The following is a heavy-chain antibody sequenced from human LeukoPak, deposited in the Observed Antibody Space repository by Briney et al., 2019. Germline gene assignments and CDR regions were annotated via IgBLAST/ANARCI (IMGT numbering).Heavy chain of an antibody. J-gene: IGHJ6*02. Sequence: GGSLRLSCAASGFTFSSYEMNWVRQAPGKGLEWVSYISSSGSTKYYAGSVKGRFTISRDNAKSSLYLQMNSLRAEDTAVYYCARDLYGMDVWGQGTTVTVSS. CDR2: ISSSGSTK. CDR3: ARDLYGMDV. CDR1: GFTFSSYE. V-gene: IGHV3-48*03.